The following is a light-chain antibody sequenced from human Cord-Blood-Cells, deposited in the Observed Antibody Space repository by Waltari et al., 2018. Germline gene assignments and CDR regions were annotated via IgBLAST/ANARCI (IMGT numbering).Light chain of an antibody. V-gene: IGLV1-47*01. J-gene: IGLJ3*02. CDR1: SSNLGSNY. Sequence: QSVLTQPPSASGTPGQRVPIPCSGSSSNLGSNYVYCYQQLPGTATKLLIYRKNQRPSGVPDRFSGSKSGTSASLAISGLRSEDEADYYCAAWDDSLSGWVFGGGTKLTVL. CDR3: AAWDDSLSGWV. CDR2: RKN.